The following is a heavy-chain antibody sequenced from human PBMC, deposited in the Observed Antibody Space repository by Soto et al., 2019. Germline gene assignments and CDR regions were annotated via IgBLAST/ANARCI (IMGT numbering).Heavy chain of an antibody. D-gene: IGHD4-17*01. CDR1: GFSLNTGGVG. CDR3: AHRRSHNEYGCDV. J-gene: IGHJ6*02. Sequence: QITLKESGPTLVKASQTLTLSCTFSGFSLNTGGVGVGWIRQPPGKALEWLALVFWNDDKRYRPSLGNRLTITKDPSNSHVVLIMTNMDPVDTATYFCAHRRSHNEYGCDVWCQGTTVTVSS. V-gene: IGHV2-5*01. CDR2: VFWNDDK.